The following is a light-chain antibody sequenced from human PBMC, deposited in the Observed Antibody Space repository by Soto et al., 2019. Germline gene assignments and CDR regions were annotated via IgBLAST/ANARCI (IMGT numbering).Light chain of an antibody. Sequence: DIQMTQSPSTLSASVGDRVTITCRASQSISSWLAWYQQKPGKAPKLLIYDASSLESGVPSRFSGSGSGTEITLTISSLQPDDVATYYCQQYNSAWTFGQGTKVEIK. V-gene: IGKV1-5*01. CDR1: QSISSW. CDR3: QQYNSAWT. J-gene: IGKJ1*01. CDR2: DAS.